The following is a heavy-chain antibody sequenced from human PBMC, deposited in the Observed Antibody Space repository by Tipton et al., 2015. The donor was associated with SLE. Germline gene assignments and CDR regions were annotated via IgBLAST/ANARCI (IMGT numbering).Heavy chain of an antibody. J-gene: IGHJ4*02. D-gene: IGHD6-19*01. CDR1: GGSISSYY. V-gene: IGHV4-59*01. Sequence: LRLSCTVSGGSISSYYWSWIRQPPGKGLEWIGYIYYSGSTNYNPSLKSRVTISVDTSKNQFSLKLSSVTAADTAVYYCASGRAVAGGDYFDSWGQGTLVTVSS. CDR2: IYYSGST. CDR3: ASGRAVAGGDYFDS.